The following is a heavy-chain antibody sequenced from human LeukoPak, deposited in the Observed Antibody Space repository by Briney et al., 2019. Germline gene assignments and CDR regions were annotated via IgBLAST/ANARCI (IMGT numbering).Heavy chain of an antibody. Sequence: GASVKVSCKXXXXXXTXYGISWVRQAPGQGLEWMGWISAYNGNTNYAQKLQGRVTMTTDTSTSTAYMELRSLRSDDTAVYYCARDANGALDWWGQGTLVTVSS. CDR2: ISAYNGNT. V-gene: IGHV1-18*01. J-gene: IGHJ4*02. D-gene: IGHD4/OR15-4a*01. CDR1: XXXXTXYG. CDR3: ARDANGALDW.